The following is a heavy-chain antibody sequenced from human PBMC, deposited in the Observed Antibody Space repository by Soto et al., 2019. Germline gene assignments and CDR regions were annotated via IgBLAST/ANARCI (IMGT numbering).Heavy chain of an antibody. J-gene: IGHJ4*02. CDR3: ARDYDFWSGYRHSAFLDY. V-gene: IGHV1-46*01. Sequence: GASVKVSCKASRYTLTSYYMHWVRQAPGQGLEWMGIINPSGGSTSYAQKFQGRVTMTRDTSTSTVYMELSSLRSEDTAVYYCARDYDFWSGYRHSAFLDYWGQGTLVTVSS. CDR2: INPSGGST. D-gene: IGHD3-3*01. CDR1: RYTLTSYY.